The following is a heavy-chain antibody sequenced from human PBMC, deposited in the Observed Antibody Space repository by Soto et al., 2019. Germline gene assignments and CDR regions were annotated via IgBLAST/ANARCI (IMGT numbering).Heavy chain of an antibody. D-gene: IGHD2-15*01. V-gene: IGHV5-51*01. CDR2: IYPGDSDT. Sequence: PGESLKISCKGSGYSFTSYWIGWVRQMPGKGLEWMGIIYPGDSDTRYSPSFQGQVTISADKSISTAYLQWSSLKASDTAMYYCSRLSDIVVVVAGHEDAFDIWGQGTMVTVSS. CDR1: GYSFTSYW. CDR3: SRLSDIVVVVAGHEDAFDI. J-gene: IGHJ3*02.